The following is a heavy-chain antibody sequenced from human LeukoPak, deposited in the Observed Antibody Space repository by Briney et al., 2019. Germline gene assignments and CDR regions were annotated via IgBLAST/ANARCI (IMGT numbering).Heavy chain of an antibody. V-gene: IGHV1-8*03. Sequence: ASVKVSCKASGYTFTSYDINWVRQATGQGLEWMGWMNPNSGNTGYAQKFQGRVTITRNTSISTAYMELSSLRSEDTAVYYCARVKDIVVVPAARVNAFDIWGQGTMVTVSS. J-gene: IGHJ3*02. D-gene: IGHD2-2*01. CDR3: ARVKDIVVVPAARVNAFDI. CDR1: GYTFTSYD. CDR2: MNPNSGNT.